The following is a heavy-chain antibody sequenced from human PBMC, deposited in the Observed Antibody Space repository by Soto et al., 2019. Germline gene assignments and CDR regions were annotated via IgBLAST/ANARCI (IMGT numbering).Heavy chain of an antibody. CDR1: GFTFSSYE. Sequence: GGSLRLSCAASGFTFSSYEMNWVRQAPGKGLEWVSYISSSGSTIYYADSVKGRFTISRDNAKNSLYLQMNSLRAEDTAVYYCARGSYHYYYSSGYYSYWGQGTLVTVSS. V-gene: IGHV3-48*03. CDR3: ARGSYHYYYSSGYYSY. CDR2: ISSSGSTI. D-gene: IGHD3-22*01. J-gene: IGHJ4*02.